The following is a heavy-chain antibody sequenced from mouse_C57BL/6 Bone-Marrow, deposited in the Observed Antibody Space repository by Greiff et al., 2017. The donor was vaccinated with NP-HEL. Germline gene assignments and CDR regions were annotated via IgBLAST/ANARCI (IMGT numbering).Heavy chain of an antibody. J-gene: IGHJ3*01. V-gene: IGHV5-17*01. D-gene: IGHD4-1*01. CDR2: ISSGSSTI. CDR1: GFTFSDYG. Sequence: EVQRVESGGGLVKPGGSLKLSCAASGFTFSDYGMHWVRQAPEKGLEWVAYISSGSSTIYYADTVKGRFTISRDNAKNTLFLQMTSLRSEDTAMYYCAREGELGPFAYWGQGTLVTVSA. CDR3: AREGELGPFAY.